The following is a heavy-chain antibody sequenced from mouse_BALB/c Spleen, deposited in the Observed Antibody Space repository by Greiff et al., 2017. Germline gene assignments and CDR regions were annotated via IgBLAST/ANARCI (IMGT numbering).Heavy chain of an antibody. D-gene: IGHD1-2*01. CDR3: ARDPYGYEDY. Sequence: EGQLVESGGGLVQPGGSLKLSCAASGFTFSSYGMSWVRQTPDKRLELVATINSNGGSTYYPDSVKGRFTISRDNAKNTLYLQMSSLKSEDTAMYYCARDPYGYEDYWGQGTTLTVSS. CDR1: GFTFSSYG. V-gene: IGHV5-6-3*01. CDR2: INSNGGST. J-gene: IGHJ2*01.